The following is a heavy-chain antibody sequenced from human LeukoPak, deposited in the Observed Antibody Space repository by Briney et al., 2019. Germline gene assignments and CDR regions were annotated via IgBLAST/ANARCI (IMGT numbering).Heavy chain of an antibody. CDR3: ARDGVTSSVDY. CDR1: GFTVSSNY. D-gene: IGHD2-21*02. Sequence: PGGSLRLSCAASGFTVSSNYMSWVRQAPGKGLEWLANIKEDGSRKYHVDSVKGRFTISRDNAKKSLFLQMNSLRAEDTAVYYCARDGVTSSVDYWGQGTLVTVSS. CDR2: IKEDGSRK. J-gene: IGHJ4*02. V-gene: IGHV3-7*01.